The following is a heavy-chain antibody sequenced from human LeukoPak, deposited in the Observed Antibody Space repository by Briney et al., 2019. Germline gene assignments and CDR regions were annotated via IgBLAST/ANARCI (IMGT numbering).Heavy chain of an antibody. D-gene: IGHD3-3*01. CDR1: GLTFSSSW. Sequence: GGSLRLSCAVSGLTFSSSWMDWVRQAPGKGLEWVASINPDGNKKYSADSVKGRFTISRDNAENSLYLQMNSLRVEDTAVYYCAREGGRITIFGVVISPDYWGQGTLVTVSS. CDR3: AREGGRITIFGVVISPDY. V-gene: IGHV3-7*01. J-gene: IGHJ4*02. CDR2: INPDGNKK.